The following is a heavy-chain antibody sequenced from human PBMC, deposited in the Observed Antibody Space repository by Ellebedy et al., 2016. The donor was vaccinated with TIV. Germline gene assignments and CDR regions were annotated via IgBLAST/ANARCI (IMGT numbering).Heavy chain of an antibody. J-gene: IGHJ6*02. CDR3: ARHRGYYYYYGMDV. V-gene: IGHV1-69*06. Sequence: SVKVSCKAPGDTFTNYAFTWVRQAPGQGLEWMGGIIPMFATTNYARKFQGRVTITADRFTSTAYMELSSLRSEDTAVYYCARHRGYYYYYGMDVWGQGTTVTVSS. CDR1: GDTFTNYA. CDR2: IIPMFATT.